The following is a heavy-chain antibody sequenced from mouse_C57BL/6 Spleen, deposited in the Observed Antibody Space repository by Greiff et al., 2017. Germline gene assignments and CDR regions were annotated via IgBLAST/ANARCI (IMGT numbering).Heavy chain of an antibody. Sequence: EVMLVESGGDLVKPGGSLKLSCAASGFTFSSYGMSWVRQTPEKRLEWVANISSGGSYTYYPDSVKGRFTIARDNAKNTLYLQMSSLKSEDTAMYYCARHEEEYVDYWGKGTTLTVSS. J-gene: IGHJ2*01. CDR3: ARHEEEYVDY. CDR1: GFTFSSYG. V-gene: IGHV5-6*01. CDR2: ISSGGSYT.